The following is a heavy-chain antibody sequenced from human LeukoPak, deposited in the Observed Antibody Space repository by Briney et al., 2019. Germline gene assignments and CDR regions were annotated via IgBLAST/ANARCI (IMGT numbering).Heavy chain of an antibody. Sequence: GGSLRLSCAASGFTFSSYWMHWVRQAPGKGLVWVSRINSDGRSTNYADSVKGRFTISGDNAKNTLYLQMNSLRAEDTAVYYCARASAAGIMLDSWGQGTLVTVSS. J-gene: IGHJ4*02. CDR3: ARASAAGIMLDS. D-gene: IGHD6-13*01. CDR2: INSDGRST. CDR1: GFTFSSYW. V-gene: IGHV3-74*01.